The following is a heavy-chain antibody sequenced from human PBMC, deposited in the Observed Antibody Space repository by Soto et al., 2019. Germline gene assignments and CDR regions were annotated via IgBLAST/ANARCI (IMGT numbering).Heavy chain of an antibody. CDR2: IIPIFGTA. Sequence: QVQLVQSGAEVKKPGSSVKVSCKASGGTFSSYAMSWVRQAPGQGLEWMGGIIPIFGTANYAQKFQGRVTITADESTSTAYMELSSLRSEDTAVYYCAREKGYCGGDCYAGMDVWGQGTTVTVSS. CDR1: GGTFSSYA. D-gene: IGHD2-21*02. J-gene: IGHJ6*02. CDR3: AREKGYCGGDCYAGMDV. V-gene: IGHV1-69*01.